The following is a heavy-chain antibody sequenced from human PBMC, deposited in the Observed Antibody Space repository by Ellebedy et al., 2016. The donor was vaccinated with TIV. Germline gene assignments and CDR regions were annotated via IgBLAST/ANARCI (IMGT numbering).Heavy chain of an antibody. D-gene: IGHD5-12*01. CDR3: AREGYTGYDCFDY. V-gene: IGHV6-1*01. J-gene: IGHJ4*02. Sequence: SQTLSLTCAISGDSVSRSSAAWAWIRQSPSRGLEWLGRTYYRSKWYNDYAVSVKSRITINPDTSKNQFSLQLNSVTPEDTAVYYCAREGYTGYDCFDYWGQGTLVTVSS. CDR2: TYYRSKWYN. CDR1: GDSVSRSSAA.